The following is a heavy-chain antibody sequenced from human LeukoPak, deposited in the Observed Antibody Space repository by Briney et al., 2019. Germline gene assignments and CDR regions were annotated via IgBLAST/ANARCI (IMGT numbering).Heavy chain of an antibody. J-gene: IGHJ6*02. CDR3: ARGANNAMDV. V-gene: IGHV1-3*02. CDR1: GYIHRHNA. CDR2: THDVDGYT. Sequence: GSVNVSRQASGYIHRHNACHWVRQAPCQGLEWMGWTHDVDGYTRYSQKFQCTVTSTRDTTASTAYMELSRLTSEDIAVYYSARGANNAMDVWGQGTTVTVSS.